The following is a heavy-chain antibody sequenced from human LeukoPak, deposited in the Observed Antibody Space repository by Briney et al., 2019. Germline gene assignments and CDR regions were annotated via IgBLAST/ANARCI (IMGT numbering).Heavy chain of an antibody. CDR2: INHRGHS. V-gene: IGHV4-34*01. CDR3: ARDPTTVVTPPYYFDF. CDR1: GGSFSGYH. Sequence: SETLSLTCAVYGGSFSGYHWNWIRQTPGRGLEWIGEINHRGHSNYNPSLESRVTISVDTSKNQFSLKLRSVTAADTAVYYCARDPTTVVTPPYYFDFWGQGTQVTVSS. J-gene: IGHJ4*02. D-gene: IGHD4-23*01.